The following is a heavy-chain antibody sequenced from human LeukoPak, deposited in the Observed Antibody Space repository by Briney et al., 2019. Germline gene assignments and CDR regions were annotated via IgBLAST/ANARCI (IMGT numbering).Heavy chain of an antibody. V-gene: IGHV3-7*05. D-gene: IGHD2-2*01. CDR2: IKQDVSEK. CDR1: GFTFSTYW. Sequence: GGSLRLSRAASGFTFSTYWMSWARQAPGKGLEWVANIKQDVSEKHYVDSVKGRFTISRDNAKNSLYLQMNSLRAEDTAVYYCARVGMPYGMDVWGQGTTVTVSS. J-gene: IGHJ6*02. CDR3: ARVGMPYGMDV.